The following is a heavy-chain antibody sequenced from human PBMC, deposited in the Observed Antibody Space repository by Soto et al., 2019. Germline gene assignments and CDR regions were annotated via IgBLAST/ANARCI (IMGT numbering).Heavy chain of an antibody. V-gene: IGHV4-30-2*01. Sequence: ASETLSLTCNMSGGSYSISTYSWSWIRQPPGKALQWIGFIYQSGVTSYNPSLASRVSISLDRSNNQCSLKLKSVTAADTAVYFCAGMPYTSGLRFDPWGPGTLVTVSS. D-gene: IGHD6-19*01. J-gene: IGHJ5*02. CDR2: IYQSGVT. CDR1: GGSYSISTYS. CDR3: AGMPYTSGLRFDP.